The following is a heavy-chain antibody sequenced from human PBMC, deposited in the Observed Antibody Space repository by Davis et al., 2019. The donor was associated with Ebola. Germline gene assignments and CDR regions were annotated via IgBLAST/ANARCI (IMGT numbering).Heavy chain of an antibody. V-gene: IGHV3-23*01. CDR1: GFTFSSYA. J-gene: IGHJ4*02. CDR3: AKGSVAVALFDY. CDR2: ISGSAGNT. Sequence: GGSLRLSCAASGFTFSSYAMSRVRQAPGKGLEWVSAISGSAGNTYYADSVKGRFTISRDNSMNTLYLQMNSLRAEDTAVYYCAKGSVAVALFDYWGQGTLVTVSS. D-gene: IGHD6-19*01.